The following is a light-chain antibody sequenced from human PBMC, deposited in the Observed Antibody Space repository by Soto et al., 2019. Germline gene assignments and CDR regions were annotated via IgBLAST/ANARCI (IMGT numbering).Light chain of an antibody. J-gene: IGKJ1*01. CDR1: QSIDGW. CDR3: QQYNSYSRT. Sequence: DIQMTQSPSTLSASVGDRVTISCRASQSIDGWLAWYQQKPGKPPKLLIYKASTLESGVPSRFSGSGSGTEFTLTITSLQPDDFATYYCQQYNSYSRTFGQGTKVDIK. V-gene: IGKV1-5*03. CDR2: KAS.